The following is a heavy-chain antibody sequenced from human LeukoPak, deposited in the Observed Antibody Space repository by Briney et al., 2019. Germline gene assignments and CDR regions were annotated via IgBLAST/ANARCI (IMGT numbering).Heavy chain of an antibody. CDR2: IRYDGSNK. CDR1: GFTYDDFG. CDR3: AKEGGAAGTFYYYYMDV. V-gene: IGHV3-30*02. J-gene: IGHJ6*03. D-gene: IGHD6-19*01. Sequence: PGGSLRLSCAASGFTYDDFGMSWVRQAPGKGLEGVTFIRYDGSNKYYADSVKGRFTISRDNSKNTLFLQMNSLRPEDTAIYYCAKEGGAAGTFYYYYMDVWGKGTAVTVSS.